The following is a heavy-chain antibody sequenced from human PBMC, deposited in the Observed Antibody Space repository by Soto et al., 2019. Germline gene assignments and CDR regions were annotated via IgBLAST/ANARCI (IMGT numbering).Heavy chain of an antibody. Sequence: VQLVESGGGVVQPGRSLRLSCAASGFTFSSYGMHWVRQAPGKGLEWVAVIWYDGSNKYYADSVKGRFTISRDNSKNTLYLQMNSLRAEDTAVYYCARARGRSSGPFDYWGQGTLVTVSS. CDR2: IWYDGSNK. D-gene: IGHD6-19*01. V-gene: IGHV3-33*01. J-gene: IGHJ4*02. CDR3: ARARGRSSGPFDY. CDR1: GFTFSSYG.